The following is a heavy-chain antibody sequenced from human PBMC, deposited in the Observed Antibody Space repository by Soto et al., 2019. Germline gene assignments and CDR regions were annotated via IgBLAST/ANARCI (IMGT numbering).Heavy chain of an antibody. D-gene: IGHD6-19*01. CDR1: GYSFTSYW. CDR2: IYPGDSDA. Sequence: PGESLKISCKGSGYSFTSYWIGWVRQMPGKGLEWMGIIYPGDSDATYSPSFQGQVTISADKSISTAYLQWSSLKASDTAIYFCARATHQWLLPNFDDWGQGSLVTVSS. V-gene: IGHV5-51*01. CDR3: ARATHQWLLPNFDD. J-gene: IGHJ4*02.